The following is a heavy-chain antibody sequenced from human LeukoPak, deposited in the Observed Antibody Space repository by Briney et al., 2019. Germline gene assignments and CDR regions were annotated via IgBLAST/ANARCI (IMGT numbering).Heavy chain of an antibody. J-gene: IGHJ6*04. D-gene: IGHD5-12*01. V-gene: IGHV4-4*07. Sequence: MPSETLSLTCTGSGDSISNYYWSWIRQSAGKGLEWIGRINTSGNTNYNPSLKSRVTMSRDTSKNQVSLNVSSVTVADTAVFYCARERLGFRVDVWGKGTTVTVSS. CDR3: ARERLGFRVDV. CDR2: INTSGNT. CDR1: GDSISNYY.